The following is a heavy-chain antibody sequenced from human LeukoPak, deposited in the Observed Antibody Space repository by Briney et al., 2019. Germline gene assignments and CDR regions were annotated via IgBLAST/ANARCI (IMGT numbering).Heavy chain of an antibody. V-gene: IGHV4-38-2*02. CDR2: SYYTGTT. CDR1: GYSISSGYF. J-gene: IGHJ4*02. Sequence: SETLSLTCTVSGYSISSGYFWGWIRPSPGKGLEWIASSYYTGTTYYNPSLKSRLTISVDTSKNQFSLKLSSVTAADTAVYYCATIATGRVDPDYWGQGSLVTVSS. D-gene: IGHD6-13*01. CDR3: ATIATGRVDPDY.